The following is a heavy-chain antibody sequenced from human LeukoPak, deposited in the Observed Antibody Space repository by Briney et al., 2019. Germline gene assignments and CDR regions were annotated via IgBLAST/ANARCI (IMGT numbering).Heavy chain of an antibody. D-gene: IGHD4-17*01. CDR2: ISGSGSRT. CDR1: GFTFTRYT. J-gene: IGHJ4*02. CDR3: AQVGGWGTMVTSPNY. Sequence: GSLRLSSAASGFTFTRYTMSWVRHAPGQGPEWVSAISGSGSRTLYADSVKGRFAISRDNTKNTLWMQMNSLRVEDTAVYYCAQVGGWGTMVTSPNYWGQGTVVTVSS. V-gene: IGHV3-23*01.